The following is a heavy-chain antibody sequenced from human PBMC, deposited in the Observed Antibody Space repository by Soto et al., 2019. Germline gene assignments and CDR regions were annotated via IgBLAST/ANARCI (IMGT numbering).Heavy chain of an antibody. V-gene: IGHV3-30-3*01. Sequence: PGGPLNLSVQAFGFPLIRYAIHGSAKAPGKGLEWVAVISYDGSNIYYADSVKGRFTISRDNSKNTLYLQMNSLRAEDTAAHYCARDSRATGAGAFDIWGLGTMVTVSS. J-gene: IGHJ3*02. CDR2: ISYDGSNI. CDR3: ARDSRATGAGAFDI. CDR1: GFPLIRYA. D-gene: IGHD1-26*01.